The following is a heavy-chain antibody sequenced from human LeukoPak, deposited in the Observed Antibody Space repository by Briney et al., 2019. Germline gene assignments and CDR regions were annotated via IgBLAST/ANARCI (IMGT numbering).Heavy chain of an antibody. CDR1: GGSISSYY. CDR2: IYTSGST. J-gene: IGHJ6*03. V-gene: IGHV4-4*09. Sequence: PPHTLSLTCTVSGGSISSYYWRWIRQPPGNGLEWIGYIYTSGSTNYNPSLKSRVTISVDTSKNQFSLKLSSVTAADTAVYYCARHGSFCSGGSCYSDYYYYMDVWGKGTTVTVSS. D-gene: IGHD2-15*01. CDR3: ARHGSFCSGGSCYSDYYYYMDV.